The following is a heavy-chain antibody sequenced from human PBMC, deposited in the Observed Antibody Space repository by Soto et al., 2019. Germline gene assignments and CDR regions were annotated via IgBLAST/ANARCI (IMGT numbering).Heavy chain of an antibody. CDR2: INHRGST. CDR1: GGSFSGYY. J-gene: IGHJ6*02. CDR3: ARARGYFSSTSCYRGSSYYGMDV. V-gene: IGHV4-34*01. D-gene: IGHD2-2*02. Sequence: SENLSLTCDVYGGSFSGYYWSWIRQPPGKGLEWIGEINHRGSTNCNPSGNGRGTISVDTAKNQCFLKLSSVTAADTAVYYCARARGYFSSTSCYRGSSYYGMDVCG.